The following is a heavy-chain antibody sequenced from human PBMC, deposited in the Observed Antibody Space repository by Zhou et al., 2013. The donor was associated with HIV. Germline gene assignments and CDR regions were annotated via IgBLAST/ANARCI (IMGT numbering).Heavy chain of an antibody. CDR2: IIPIFGTA. J-gene: IGHJ5*02. CDR1: GGTFSSYA. D-gene: IGHD2-2*02. Sequence: QVQLVQSGAEVKKPGSSVKVSCKASGGTFSSYAISWVRQAPGQGLEWMGGIIPIFGTANYAQKFQGRVTITTDESTSTAYMELSSLRSEDTAVYYCARDGGFEGYCSSTSCYKYNWFDPGAREPWSPSPQ. V-gene: IGHV1-69*05. CDR3: ARDGGFEGYCSSTSCYKYNWFDP.